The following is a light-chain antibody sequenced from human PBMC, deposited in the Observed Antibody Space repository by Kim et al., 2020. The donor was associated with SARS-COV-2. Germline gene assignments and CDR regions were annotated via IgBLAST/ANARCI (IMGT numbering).Light chain of an antibody. CDR3: NSRDSSGTRV. CDR2: GKN. V-gene: IGLV3-19*01. CDR1: SLRSYY. Sequence: ALGQTGRITCQGDSLRSYYASWYQQKPGQAPVLVIYGKNNRPSGIPDRFSGSSSGNTASLTITGAQAEDEADYYCNSRDSSGTRVFGGGTQLTVL. J-gene: IGLJ3*02.